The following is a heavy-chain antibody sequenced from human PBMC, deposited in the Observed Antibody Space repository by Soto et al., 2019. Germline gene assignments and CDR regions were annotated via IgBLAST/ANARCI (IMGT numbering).Heavy chain of an antibody. CDR2: ISYDGSNK. CDR1: GFTFSSYG. Sequence: GGSLRLSCAASGFTFSSYGMHWVRQAPGKGLEWVAVISYDGSNKYYADSVKGRFTISRDNSKNTLYLQMNSLRAEDTAVYYCAKDLISGYYYMDVWGKGTTVTVSS. V-gene: IGHV3-30*18. D-gene: IGHD3-16*01. J-gene: IGHJ6*03. CDR3: AKDLISGYYYMDV.